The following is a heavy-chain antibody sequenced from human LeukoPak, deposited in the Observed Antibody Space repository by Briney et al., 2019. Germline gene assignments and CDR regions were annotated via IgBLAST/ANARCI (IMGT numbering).Heavy chain of an antibody. Sequence: GGSLRLSCAASGFTFSDYYMIWVRQAPGKGLEWVSGVSGSGGSTYYADSVKGRFTISRDISKNTLYLQMNSLRAEDTAVYYCAKASGYSYGYWYYGMDVWGQGTTVTVSS. CDR2: VSGSGGST. J-gene: IGHJ6*02. D-gene: IGHD5-18*01. CDR3: AKASGYSYGYWYYGMDV. V-gene: IGHV3-23*01. CDR1: GFTFSDYY.